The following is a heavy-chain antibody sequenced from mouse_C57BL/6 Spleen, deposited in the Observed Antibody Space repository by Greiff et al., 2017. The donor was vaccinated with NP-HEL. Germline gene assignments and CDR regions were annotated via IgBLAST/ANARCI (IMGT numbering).Heavy chain of an antibody. CDR1: GYAFSSSW. J-gene: IGHJ3*01. V-gene: IGHV1-82*01. D-gene: IGHD2-4*01. CDR3: ARDDYHEGFAY. Sequence: VQLQQSGPELVKPGASVKISCKASGYAFSSSWMNWVKQRPGKGLEWIGRIYPGDGDTNYNGKFKGKATLTADKSSSTAYMQLSSLTSEDSAVYFCARDDYHEGFAYWGQGTLVTVSA. CDR2: IYPGDGDT.